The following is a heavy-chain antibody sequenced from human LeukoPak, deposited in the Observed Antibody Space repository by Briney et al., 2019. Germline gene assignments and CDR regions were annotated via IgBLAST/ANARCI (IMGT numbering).Heavy chain of an antibody. J-gene: IGHJ6*03. CDR2: ISGSSGTI. CDR1: GFTFSSYS. CDR3: ARRSEFGVLYYMDI. D-gene: IGHD3-16*01. V-gene: IGHV3-48*01. Sequence: GGSLRLSCVASGFTFSSYSMNWVRQAPGKGLEGVSYISGSSGTIYYADSVKGRFTISRDNAKNSLYLQMLSLRAEDTAVYYCARRSEFGVLYYMDIWGKGTTVTVSS.